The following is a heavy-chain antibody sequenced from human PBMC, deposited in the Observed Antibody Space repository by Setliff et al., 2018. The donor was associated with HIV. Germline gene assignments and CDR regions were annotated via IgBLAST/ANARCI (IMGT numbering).Heavy chain of an antibody. Sequence: SETLSLTCTVSGGSFSSSTYSWGWIRQPPGLGLEWIGSIPSSGTTDYNPSLKSRVAMSVDTSRSQFSLKLTSVTAADTAVYYCARHKTNYDFYAFDVWGQGTMVTVSS. CDR3: ARHKTNYDFYAFDV. V-gene: IGHV4-39*01. J-gene: IGHJ3*01. D-gene: IGHD3-3*01. CDR1: GGSFSSSTYS. CDR2: IPSSGTT.